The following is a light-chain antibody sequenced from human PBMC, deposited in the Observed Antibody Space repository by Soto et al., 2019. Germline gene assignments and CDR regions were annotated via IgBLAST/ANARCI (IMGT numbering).Light chain of an antibody. V-gene: IGKV1-12*01. J-gene: IGKJ1*01. CDR2: AAS. Sequence: DIQMTQSPSSVSASVGDRVPITCRASQVISSGLAWYQQKPGKAPKILIYAASKLQSGVPSRFSGSGSGTDFTLTISSLQPEDFATYYCQQANSFPRTCGQGTKVEIK. CDR1: QVISSG. CDR3: QQANSFPRT.